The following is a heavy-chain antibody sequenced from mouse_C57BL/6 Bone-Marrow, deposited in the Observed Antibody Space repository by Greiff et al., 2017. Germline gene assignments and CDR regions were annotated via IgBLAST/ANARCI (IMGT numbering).Heavy chain of an antibody. J-gene: IGHJ1*03. CDR1: GFTFSSYA. CDR3: ARAYYYGSSSYWYFDV. V-gene: IGHV5-4*01. Sequence: EVQRVESGGGLVKPGGSLKLSCAASGFTFSSYAMSWVRQTPEKRLEWVATISDGGSYTYYPDNVKGRFTISRDNAKNNLYLQMSHLKSEDTAMYYCARAYYYGSSSYWYFDVWGTGTTVTVSS. D-gene: IGHD1-1*01. CDR2: ISDGGSYT.